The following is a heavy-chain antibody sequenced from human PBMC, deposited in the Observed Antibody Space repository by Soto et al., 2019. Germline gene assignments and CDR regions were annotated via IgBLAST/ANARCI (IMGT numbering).Heavy chain of an antibody. CDR3: ATNSDSHGLYFLH. D-gene: IGHD3-22*01. V-gene: IGHV4-39*01. Sequence: QVQLQESGPGPVRPSETLSLICSVSGVSISDTHCWGWIRQPPGKGLEWVGSMYFSGRTYYNPSLQSRVTISVDSSKNHFSLQLSSVTAADTAIYYCATNSDSHGLYFLHWAQGTLATVSS. CDR1: GVSISDTHC. CDR2: MYFSGRT. J-gene: IGHJ4*02.